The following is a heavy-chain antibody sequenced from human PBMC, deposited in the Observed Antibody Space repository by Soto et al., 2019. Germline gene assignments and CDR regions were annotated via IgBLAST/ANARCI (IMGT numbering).Heavy chain of an antibody. CDR2: PYHRCST. J-gene: IGHJ6*02. D-gene: IGHD2-15*01. CDR3: AGDIAQVVVAATRVENYYYYGMDV. CDR1: GYTISSGLY. V-gene: IGHV4-38-2*02. Sequence: PSETLPLTCAVPGYTISSGLYWDRIRQPPGKELAWKGSPYHRCSTPYNPSIKSRLPISIDPSKNRFSLKLSSVTAAGTAVYYCAGDIAQVVVAATRVENYYYYGMDVCGPGTTVT.